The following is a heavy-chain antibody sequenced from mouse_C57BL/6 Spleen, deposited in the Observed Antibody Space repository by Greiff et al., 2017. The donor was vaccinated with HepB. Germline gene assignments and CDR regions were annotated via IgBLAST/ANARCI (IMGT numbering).Heavy chain of an antibody. CDR1: GYSITSGYY. Sequence: EVKVEESGPGLVKPSQSLSLTCSVTGYSITSGYYWNWIRQFPGNKLEWMGYISYDGSNNYNPSLKNRISITRDTSKNQFFLKLNSVTTEDTATYYCAREGTTVVVFDYWGQGTTLTVSS. V-gene: IGHV3-6*01. J-gene: IGHJ2*01. CDR2: ISYDGSN. D-gene: IGHD1-1*01. CDR3: AREGTTVVVFDY.